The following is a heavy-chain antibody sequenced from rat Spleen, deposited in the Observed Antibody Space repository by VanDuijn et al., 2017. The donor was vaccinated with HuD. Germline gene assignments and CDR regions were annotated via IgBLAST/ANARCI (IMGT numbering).Heavy chain of an antibody. Sequence: QVQLKESGPGLVQPSQTLSLTCTVSGFSLTSNGVSWVRQPPGKGLEWIATISSGGNTYYNSALKSRLSFSRDTSKSQVVLKRNSLQTEDTAIYFCTRDHSYWGSYYPGGFAYWGQGTLVTVSS. CDR3: TRDHSYWGSYYPGGFAY. CDR2: ISSGGNT. CDR1: GFSLTSNG. V-gene: IGHV2S12*01. J-gene: IGHJ3*01. D-gene: IGHD1-12*02.